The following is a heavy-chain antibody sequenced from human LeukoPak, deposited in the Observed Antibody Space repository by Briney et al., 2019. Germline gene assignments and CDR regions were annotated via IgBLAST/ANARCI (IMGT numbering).Heavy chain of an antibody. D-gene: IGHD4-23*01. CDR1: GGSISSSSYY. CDR3: ATVITPGYFDY. V-gene: IGHV4-39*01. J-gene: IGHJ4*02. Sequence: PSETLSLTCTVSGGSISSSSYYWGWIRQPPGKGLEWIGSVYYSGNTYHNPSLKSRVTISVDTSKNQFSLKLSSVTAADTAVYYCATVITPGYFDYWGQGTLVTVSS. CDR2: VYYSGNT.